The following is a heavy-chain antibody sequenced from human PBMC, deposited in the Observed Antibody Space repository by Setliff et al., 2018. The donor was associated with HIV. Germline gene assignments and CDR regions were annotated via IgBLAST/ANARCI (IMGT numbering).Heavy chain of an antibody. V-gene: IGHV1-69*13. D-gene: IGHD2-21*02. J-gene: IGHJ3*02. Sequence: GASVKVSCKPSGGTFSSYAISWVRQAPGQGLEWMGGIIPMFGRVNYAQKLQGRVTITADESTNTAYMELSSLRAEDTAVYYCATGERGYYCGGDCYYDAFDIWGQGTLVTVSS. CDR1: GGTFSSYA. CDR3: ATGERGYYCGGDCYYDAFDI. CDR2: IIPMFGRV.